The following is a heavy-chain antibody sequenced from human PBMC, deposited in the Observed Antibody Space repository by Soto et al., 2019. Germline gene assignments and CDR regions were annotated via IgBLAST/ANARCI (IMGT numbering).Heavy chain of an antibody. CDR2: IYPGDSDT. D-gene: IGHD1-7*01. J-gene: IGHJ6*03. CDR1: GYSFTSYW. V-gene: IGHV5-51*01. Sequence: LGESLKISCKGSGYSFTSYWIGWVRQMPGKGLEWMGIIYPGDSDTRYSPSFQGQVTISADKSVSTAYLQWSSLKASDTAMYYCAIHRTGTTFYYYYYMDVWGKGTTVTVSS. CDR3: AIHRTGTTFYYYYYMDV.